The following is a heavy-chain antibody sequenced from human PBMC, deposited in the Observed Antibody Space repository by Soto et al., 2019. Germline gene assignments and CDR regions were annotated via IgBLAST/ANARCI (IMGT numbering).Heavy chain of an antibody. J-gene: IGHJ5*02. CDR3: ARLQCSGGTCKNWFDP. CDR1: GGSISSYY. D-gene: IGHD2-15*01. CDR2: IYYSGST. V-gene: IGHV4-59*01. Sequence: PSETLSLTCTVSGGSISSYYWSWIRQPPGKGLEWIGYIYYSGSTNYNPSLKSRVTISVDTSKNQFSLKLSSVTAADTAMFYCARLQCSGGTCKNWFDPWGQGTPVTVSS.